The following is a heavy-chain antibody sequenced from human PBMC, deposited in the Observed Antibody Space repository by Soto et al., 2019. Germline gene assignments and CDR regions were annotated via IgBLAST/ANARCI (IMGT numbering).Heavy chain of an antibody. V-gene: IGHV3-23*01. CDR3: ARDYSSYGPFDY. Sequence: GGSLRLSCAASGFTFSSYAMSWVRQAPGKGLEWVSAISGSGGSTYYADSVKGRFTISRDNAKNTLYLQMNSLRAEDTAVYYCARDYSSYGPFDYWGQGTLVTVSS. J-gene: IGHJ4*02. D-gene: IGHD5-18*01. CDR2: ISGSGGST. CDR1: GFTFSSYA.